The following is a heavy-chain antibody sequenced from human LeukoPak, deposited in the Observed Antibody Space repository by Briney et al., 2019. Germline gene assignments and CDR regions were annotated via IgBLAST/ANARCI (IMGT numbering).Heavy chain of an antibody. D-gene: IGHD3-9*01. J-gene: IGHJ6*03. V-gene: IGHV3-23*03. CDR2: VYAGGNTP. CDR1: GFSFGSFA. Sequence: GESLRLSCAGSGFSFGSFAMAWVRQAPGRGLDWVSGVYAGGNTPDYPDSVRGRFTASRDNSKSTLYLQMNSLRVEDTAVYYCAKDGRRYFDWLSSFGYYYYYMDVWGKGTTVTVSS. CDR3: AKDGRRYFDWLSSFGYYYYYMDV.